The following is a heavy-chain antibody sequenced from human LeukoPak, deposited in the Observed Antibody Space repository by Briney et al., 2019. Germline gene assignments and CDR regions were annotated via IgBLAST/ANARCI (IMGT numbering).Heavy chain of an antibody. V-gene: IGHV4-4*07. CDR1: GGSISSYF. CDR3: ARDDYGDYGGKNWFDS. Sequence: SETLSLTCTVSGGSISSYFWSWIRQPAGKGLEWIGRIYTSGSTNHNPSLKSRVTMSIDTSKNQFSLKLTSVTAADTAVYYCARDDYGDYGGKNWFDSWGQGTLVTVSS. D-gene: IGHD4-17*01. CDR2: IYTSGST. J-gene: IGHJ5*01.